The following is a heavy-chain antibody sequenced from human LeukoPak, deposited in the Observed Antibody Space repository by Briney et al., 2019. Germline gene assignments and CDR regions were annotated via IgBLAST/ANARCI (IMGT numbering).Heavy chain of an antibody. CDR2: IIPIFGTA. D-gene: IGHD4-11*01. CDR1: GGTFSSYA. V-gene: IGHV1-69*13. Sequence: GASVKVSCKASGGTFSSYAISWVRQAPGQGLEWMGGIIPIFGTANYAQKFQGRVTITADESTSTAYMELSSLRSEDTAVYYCATATTDNYYYYYMDVWGKGTTVTVSS. J-gene: IGHJ6*03. CDR3: ATATTDNYYYYYMDV.